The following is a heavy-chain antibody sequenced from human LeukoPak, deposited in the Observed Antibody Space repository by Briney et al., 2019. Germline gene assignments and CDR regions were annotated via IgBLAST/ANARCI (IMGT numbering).Heavy chain of an antibody. CDR3: TTTPGRDY. CDR1: GFTFSNAW. J-gene: IGHJ4*02. CDR2: ESKADGGTT. V-gene: IGHV3-15*04. D-gene: IGHD3-10*01. Sequence: GGSLRLSCAASGFTFSNAWMSWVRQAPGKVLEWVGRESKADGGTTDYAAPVKGRFTISRDDSQNTLYLQMDSLKTEDTAVYYCTTTPGRDYWGQGTLVTVS.